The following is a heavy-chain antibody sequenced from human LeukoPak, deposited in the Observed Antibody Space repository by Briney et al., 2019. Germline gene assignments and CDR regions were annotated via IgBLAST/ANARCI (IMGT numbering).Heavy chain of an antibody. CDR3: ARDLYCSSTSCSRGFDP. J-gene: IGHJ5*02. V-gene: IGHV4-59*11. Sequence: SETLSLTCTVSGGSISSHYGSWIRQPPGKGLEWIGYIYYSGSTNYNPSLKSRVTISVDTSKNQFSLKLSSVTAAETAVYYCARDLYCSSTSCSRGFDPWGQGTLVTVSS. CDR1: GGSISSHY. D-gene: IGHD2-2*01. CDR2: IYYSGST.